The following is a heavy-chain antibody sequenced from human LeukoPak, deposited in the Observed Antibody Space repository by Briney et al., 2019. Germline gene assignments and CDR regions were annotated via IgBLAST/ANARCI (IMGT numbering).Heavy chain of an antibody. CDR3: ARDQMTTVNHYYYYYMDV. D-gene: IGHD4-11*01. J-gene: IGHJ6*03. Sequence: GGSLRLSCAASGFTFSSYSMNWVRQAPGKGLEWVSSISSSSSYIYYADSVKDRFTISRDNAKNSLYLQMNSLRAEDTAVYYCARDQMTTVNHYYYYYMDVWGKGTTVTVSS. CDR2: ISSSSSYI. CDR1: GFTFSSYS. V-gene: IGHV3-21*01.